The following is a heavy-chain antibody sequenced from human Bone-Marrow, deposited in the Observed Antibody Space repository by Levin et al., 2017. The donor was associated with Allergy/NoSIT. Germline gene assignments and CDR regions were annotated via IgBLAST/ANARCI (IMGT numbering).Heavy chain of an antibody. D-gene: IGHD3-22*01. CDR1: GFTFGDYA. Sequence: HPGESLKISCTASGFTFGDYAMSWVRQAPGKGLEWVGFIRSKAYGGTTEYAASVKGRFTISRDDSKSIAYLQMNSLKTEDTAVYYCTRDPRPAYDRSGYYDWGQGTLVTVSS. V-gene: IGHV3-49*04. CDR2: IRSKAYGGTT. J-gene: IGHJ4*02. CDR3: TRDPRPAYDRSGYYD.